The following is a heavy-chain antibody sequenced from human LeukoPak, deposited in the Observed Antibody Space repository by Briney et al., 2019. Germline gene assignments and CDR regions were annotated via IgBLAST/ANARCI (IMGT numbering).Heavy chain of an antibody. CDR2: INHSGGT. D-gene: IGHD2-2*01. CDR1: GDSFSDYF. V-gene: IGHV4-34*01. J-gene: IGHJ5*02. CDR3: ARVQPTYCSNTKCLGLRAWFDP. Sequence: SETLSLTCAVYGDSFSDYFWSWIRQSPGKGLEWIGDINHSGGTHYNPSLKSRATTSVDTSKNQFSLKLTSLTAADTAVYYCARVQPTYCSNTKCLGLRAWFDPWGQGILVTVSS.